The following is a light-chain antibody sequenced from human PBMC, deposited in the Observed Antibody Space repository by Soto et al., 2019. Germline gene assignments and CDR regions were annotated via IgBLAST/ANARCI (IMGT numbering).Light chain of an antibody. Sequence: LNRGASVFGSPGQSIAFSCTGTSSVVGGYNYVSWYQQHPGKAPKLMIYDVSNRPSGVSNRFSGSKSGNTASLTISGLQAEDEADYYCSSHTSSSTYVFGTGTKVPVL. CDR3: SSHTSSSTYV. V-gene: IGLV2-14*01. CDR2: DVS. J-gene: IGLJ1*01. CDR1: SSVVGGYNY.